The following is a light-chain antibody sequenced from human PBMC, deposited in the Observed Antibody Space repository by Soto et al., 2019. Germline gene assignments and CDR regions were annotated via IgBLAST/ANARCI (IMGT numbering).Light chain of an antibody. V-gene: IGLV2-23*01. CDR1: SSDVGSYNL. CDR3: CSYAGSSTYV. CDR2: EGS. J-gene: IGLJ1*01. Sequence: QSVLTQPASVSGSPGQSITISCTGTSSDVGSYNLVSWYQQHPGKAPKLMIYEGSKRPSGVSNRFSGSKYGNTASLTISGXQAEDEADYYCCSYAGSSTYVVGTGTRSPA.